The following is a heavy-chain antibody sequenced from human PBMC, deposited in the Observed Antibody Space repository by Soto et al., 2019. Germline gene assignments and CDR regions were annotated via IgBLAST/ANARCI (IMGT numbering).Heavy chain of an antibody. CDR3: ARDKRFYDDYGMDV. Sequence: ASVKVSCKASGDTFTSYGISWVRQAPGQGLEWMGWISAYNGNTNYAQKLQGRVTMTTDTSTSTAYMELRSLRSDDTAVYYCARDKRFYDDYGMDVWGQGTTVTVSS. D-gene: IGHD3-22*01. V-gene: IGHV1-18*01. CDR2: ISAYNGNT. CDR1: GDTFTSYG. J-gene: IGHJ6*02.